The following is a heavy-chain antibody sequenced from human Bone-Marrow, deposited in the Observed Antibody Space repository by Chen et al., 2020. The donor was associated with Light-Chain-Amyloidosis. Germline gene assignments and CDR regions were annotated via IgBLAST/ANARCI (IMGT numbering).Heavy chain of an antibody. J-gene: IGHJ4*02. CDR3: ARRRDGYNFDY. Sequence: EVQLEQSGPEVKKPGESLEISCKGSGYTFPNYWIGWVRQMPGKGLVWMRAIYPADSAARYSPSFEGQVTISADKSITTAYLQWRSLKASDTAMYYCARRRDGYNFDYWGQGTLVTISS. V-gene: IGHV5-51*01. D-gene: IGHD5-12*01. CDR1: GYTFPNYW. CDR2: IYPADSAA.